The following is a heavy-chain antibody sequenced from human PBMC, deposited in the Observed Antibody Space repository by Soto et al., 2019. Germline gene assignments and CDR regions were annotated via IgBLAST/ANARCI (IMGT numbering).Heavy chain of an antibody. Sequence: PGGSLRLSCAASGFSLSNYWMHWVRQAPGKGLVWVSRINIDGSTTTYADSVKGRFTISRDNAKNTLYLQMNSLRDEDTAVYYCVRIRRGDGYTFGYWGQGTLVTVS. D-gene: IGHD5-12*01. CDR3: VRIRRGDGYTFGY. CDR2: INIDGSTT. CDR1: GFSLSNYW. J-gene: IGHJ4*02. V-gene: IGHV3-74*01.